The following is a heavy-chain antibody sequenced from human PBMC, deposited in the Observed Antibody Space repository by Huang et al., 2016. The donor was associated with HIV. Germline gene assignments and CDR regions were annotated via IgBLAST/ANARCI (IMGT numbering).Heavy chain of an antibody. J-gene: IGHJ6*03. CDR1: RFTFSNYA. CDR2: ISYDGSNK. Sequence: QVQLVESGGGVVQPGRSLRLSCDASRFTFSNYAIHWVGQAPGKALEWVAVISYDGSNKYYADSVKGRFTISRDNSKNTLYLQMNSLRAEDTAVYYCARDLWLRDLYYYYYMDVWGKGTTVTVSS. V-gene: IGHV3-30-3*01. CDR3: ARDLWLRDLYYYYYMDV. D-gene: IGHD5-12*01.